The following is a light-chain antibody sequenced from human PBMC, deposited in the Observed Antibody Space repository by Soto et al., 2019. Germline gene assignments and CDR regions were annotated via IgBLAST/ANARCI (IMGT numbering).Light chain of an antibody. V-gene: IGKV3-20*01. CDR2: GAS. CDR1: QRVSGSY. Sequence: IGLTQSPGTLSLSPGERATLSFRASQRVSGSYLAWYQQKPGQAPRLLIYGASSRATGIPDRFSGSGSGTDFTLTISRLEPEDFAVYYCQQYGSSPLTFGRGTKV. J-gene: IGKJ4*01. CDR3: QQYGSSPLT.